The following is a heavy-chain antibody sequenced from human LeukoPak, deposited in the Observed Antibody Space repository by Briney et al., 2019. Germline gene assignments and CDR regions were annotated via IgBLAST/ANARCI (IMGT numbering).Heavy chain of an antibody. CDR3: AREAARNYYYYYMDV. J-gene: IGHJ6*03. D-gene: IGHD6-25*01. Sequence: ASVKVSCKASGGTFSSYAISWVRQAPGQGLEWMGGIIPIFGTANYAQKFQGRVTITTDESTSTAYMELSSLRSEDTAVYYCAREAARNYYYYYMDVWGKGTTVTVSS. CDR1: GGTFSSYA. V-gene: IGHV1-69*05. CDR2: IIPIFGTA.